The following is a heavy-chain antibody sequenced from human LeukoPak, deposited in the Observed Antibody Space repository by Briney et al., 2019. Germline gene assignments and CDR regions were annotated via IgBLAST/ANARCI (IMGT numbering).Heavy chain of an antibody. CDR1: GFTFRGYG. CDR2: LCNDGSNE. J-gene: IGHJ6*03. D-gene: IGHD4-17*01. Sequence: PGGSLRLSCVASGFTFRGYGMNWVRQAPGKGLEWLSLLCNDGSNEYYADSVKGRFTISRDNSKNTLYLQMNSLRAEDTAVYYCAKGMTTGPRSVYHYMDVWGKGITVTVSS. V-gene: IGHV3-33*06. CDR3: AKGMTTGPRSVYHYMDV.